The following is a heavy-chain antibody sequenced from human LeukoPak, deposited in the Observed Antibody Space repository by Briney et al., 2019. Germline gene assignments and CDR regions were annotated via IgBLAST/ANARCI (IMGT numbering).Heavy chain of an antibody. CDR1: GGTFSSYA. CDR3: ARAGGYSSGWYPRGWFDP. J-gene: IGHJ5*02. D-gene: IGHD6-19*01. CDR2: IIPIFGTA. V-gene: IGHV1-69*06. Sequence: SVKVSCKASGGTFSSYAISWVRQAPGQGLEWMGGIIPIFGTANYAQKFQGRVTITADKSTSTAYMELSSLRSEDTAVYYCARAGGYSSGWYPRGWFDPWGQGTLVTVSS.